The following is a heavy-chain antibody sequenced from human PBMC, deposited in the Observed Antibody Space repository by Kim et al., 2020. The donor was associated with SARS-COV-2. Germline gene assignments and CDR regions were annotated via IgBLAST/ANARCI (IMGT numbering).Heavy chain of an antibody. CDR3: QRGFWSSTALDV. Sequence: SETLSLTCIVFGDYITTSGSDWGWIRQSPGKGLEWIGSILHGGSIYYNPSLKNRVTISLDTYKNQLSLKLTSVTAADSSVYYCQRGFWSSTALDVWGQGTTVTVSS. J-gene: IGHJ6*02. CDR1: GDYITTSGSD. V-gene: IGHV4-39*01. D-gene: IGHD3-3*01. CDR2: ILHGGSI.